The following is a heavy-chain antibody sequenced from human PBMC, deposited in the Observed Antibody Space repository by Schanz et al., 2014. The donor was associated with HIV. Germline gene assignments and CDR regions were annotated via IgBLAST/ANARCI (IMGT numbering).Heavy chain of an antibody. Sequence: VQLVESGGTLVQPGGSLRLSCAASGFRFSRDWMTWVRQAPGKGMEWVAVISYDGSNKNYADSVKGRFTMSRDNSKNTLSLQMDSLRVDDTAIYYCAKRSGRSFGYFDSWGQGLLVTVSS. V-gene: IGHV3-30-3*01. CDR1: GFRFSRDW. J-gene: IGHJ4*02. CDR3: AKRSGRSFGYFDS. D-gene: IGHD2-15*01. CDR2: ISYDGSNK.